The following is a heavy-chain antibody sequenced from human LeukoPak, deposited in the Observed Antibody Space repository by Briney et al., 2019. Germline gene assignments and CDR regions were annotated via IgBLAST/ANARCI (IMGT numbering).Heavy chain of an antibody. Sequence: PGGSLRLSCAASGFNFSSYGMHWVRQAPGKGLQWVAFIRYDGSNTYYTDSVKGRFTISRDNSKDTLYLQMNSLRVEDTAVYYCAKDRRDAYYLDYWGQGTLVSVSS. V-gene: IGHV3-30*02. J-gene: IGHJ4*02. CDR3: AKDRRDAYYLDY. CDR2: IRYDGSNT. CDR1: GFNFSSYG.